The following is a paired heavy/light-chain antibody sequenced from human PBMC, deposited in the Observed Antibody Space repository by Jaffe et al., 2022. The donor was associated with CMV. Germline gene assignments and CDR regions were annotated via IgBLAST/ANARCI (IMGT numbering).Light chain of an antibody. V-gene: IGLV5-45*03. J-gene: IGLJ3*02. Sequence: QAVVTQPSSLSASPGASASLTCTLRSGINVGTYRIYWYQQKPGSPPQYLLRYKSNSDKQQGSGVPSRFSGSKDASANAGILLISGLQSEDEADYYCMIWHSSAWVFGGGTKLTVL. CDR3: MIWHSSAWV. CDR1: SGINVGTYR. CDR2: YKSNSDK.
Heavy chain of an antibody. CDR1: GFTVSSYY. J-gene: IGHJ5*02. D-gene: IGHD3-16*01. CDR3: AREVDYVLGT. V-gene: IGHV3-66*01. CDR2: IYSAGNT. Sequence: EVQLVESGGGLVQPGGSLRLSCAASGFTVSSYYMDWVRQAPGKGLEWVSVIYSAGNTYYADSVKGRVTISRDNSKNTLYLQMNSLRAEDTAMYYCAREVDYVLGTWGQGTLVTVSS.